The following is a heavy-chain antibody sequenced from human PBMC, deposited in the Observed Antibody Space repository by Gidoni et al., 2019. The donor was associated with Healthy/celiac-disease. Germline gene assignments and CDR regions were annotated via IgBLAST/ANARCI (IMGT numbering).Heavy chain of an antibody. Sequence: QVQLVQSGAEVKKHGASVKVYCKASGYTFTGYYMHWVRQAPGQGLEWMGWINPNRGGTNYAQKFQGRVTMTRDTSISTAYMELSRLRSDDTAVYYCARGGSKNWFDPWGQGTLVTVSS. CDR1: GYTFTGYY. CDR3: ARGGSKNWFDP. V-gene: IGHV1-2*02. CDR2: INPNRGGT. J-gene: IGHJ5*02.